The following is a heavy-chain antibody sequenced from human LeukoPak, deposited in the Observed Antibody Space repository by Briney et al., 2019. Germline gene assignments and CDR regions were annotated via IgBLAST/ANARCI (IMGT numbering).Heavy chain of an antibody. Sequence: GGSLRLSCAASGFTFSSSWMHWVRQAPEKGLVWVSRINSDGSSTSYADSVKGRFTISRDNSKNTLYLQMNSLRAEDTAVYYCAKDRITIFGVVDNSFDYWGQGTLVTVSS. CDR3: AKDRITIFGVVDNSFDY. CDR2: INSDGSST. V-gene: IGHV3-74*01. CDR1: GFTFSSSW. J-gene: IGHJ4*02. D-gene: IGHD3-3*01.